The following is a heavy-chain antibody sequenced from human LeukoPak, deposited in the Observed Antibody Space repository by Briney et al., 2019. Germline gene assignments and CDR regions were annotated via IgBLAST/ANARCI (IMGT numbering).Heavy chain of an antibody. Sequence: SQTLSLTCAISGDSVSGNSTAYNWIRQSPSRGLEWLGRTYYRSKWYNDYAVSVKSRIIINPDTSKNQLSLQLKSVTPEDTAVYYCARGGEGDGYSADEAFDFWGQGTMVTVSS. CDR2: TYYRSKWYN. V-gene: IGHV6-1*01. D-gene: IGHD5-24*01. CDR3: ARGGEGDGYSADEAFDF. J-gene: IGHJ3*01. CDR1: GDSVSGNSTA.